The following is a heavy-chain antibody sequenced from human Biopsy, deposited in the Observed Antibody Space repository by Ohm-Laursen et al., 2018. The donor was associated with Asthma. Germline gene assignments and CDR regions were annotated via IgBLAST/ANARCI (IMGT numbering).Heavy chain of an antibody. CDR3: ARGGYCSGVTCFPFDR. D-gene: IGHD6-19*01. CDR1: GFTFSRYD. CDR2: ISDGGHST. J-gene: IGHJ4*02. V-gene: IGHV3-23*01. Sequence: SLRLSCAASGFTFSRYDMSWVRRAPGKGLEWVAVISDGGHSTNYADSVRGRFTVSRDDSRDTLYLHLNSLTAEDTAVYFCARGGYCSGVTCFPFDRWGQGTRVSVSS.